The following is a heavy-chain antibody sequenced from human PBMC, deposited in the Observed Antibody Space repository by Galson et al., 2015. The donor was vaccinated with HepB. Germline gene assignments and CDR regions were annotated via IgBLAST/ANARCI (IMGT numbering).Heavy chain of an antibody. CDR2: ISSSSSTI. J-gene: IGHJ6*03. V-gene: IGHV3-48*01. D-gene: IGHD6-6*01. Sequence: RLSCAASGFTFSSYSMNWVRQAPGKGLEWVSYISSSSSTIYYADSVKGRFTISRDNAKNSLYLQMNSLRAEDTAVYYCARAYREQLGPPLYYDYYYYMDVWGKGTTVTVSS. CDR3: ARAYREQLGPPLYYDYYYYMDV. CDR1: GFTFSSYS.